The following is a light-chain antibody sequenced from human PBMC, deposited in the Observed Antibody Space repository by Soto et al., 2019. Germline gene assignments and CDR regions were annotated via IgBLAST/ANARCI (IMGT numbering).Light chain of an antibody. CDR3: QQYGSSPWT. CDR1: QSVDSFH. CDR2: GAS. Sequence: EIVLTQSPGTLSLSPGERATVSCRASQSVDSFHLAWYQQKPGQAPRLLIYGASSRATGIPDRFSGSGSGTDFTLTISRLEPEDFAVYYCQQYGSSPWTFGQGTRLEIK. J-gene: IGKJ5*01. V-gene: IGKV3-20*01.